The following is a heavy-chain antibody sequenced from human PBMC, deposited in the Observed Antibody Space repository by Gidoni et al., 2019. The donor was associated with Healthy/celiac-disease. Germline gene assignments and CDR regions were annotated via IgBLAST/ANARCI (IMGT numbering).Heavy chain of an antibody. D-gene: IGHD4-4*01. V-gene: IGHV1-18*04. CDR1: GSTFTSYG. J-gene: IGHJ6*02. CDR2: ISAHNGNT. CDR3: ARDRPYSKVDYYYYGMDV. Sequence: QVQLVQSGPEVKKPGASVTVSCKASGSTFTSYGISWVRQAPGQGLEWMGWISAHNGNTNYAQKLQGRVTMTTDTSTSTAYMELRSLRSDDTAVYYCARDRPYSKVDYYYYGMDVWAKGPRSPSP.